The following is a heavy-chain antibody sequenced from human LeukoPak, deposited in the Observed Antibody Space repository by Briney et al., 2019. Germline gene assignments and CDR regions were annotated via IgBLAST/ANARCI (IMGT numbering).Heavy chain of an antibody. V-gene: IGHV1-2*04. Sequence: ASVKVSCKASGYTFTSYYMHWVRQAPGQGLEWMGWINPNSGGTNYAQKFQGWVTMTRDTSISTAYMELSRLRSDDTAVYYCAIMVNSYGSGSYYDYWGQGTLVTVSS. CDR3: AIMVNSYGSGSYYDY. J-gene: IGHJ4*02. CDR1: GYTFTSYY. D-gene: IGHD3-10*01. CDR2: INPNSGGT.